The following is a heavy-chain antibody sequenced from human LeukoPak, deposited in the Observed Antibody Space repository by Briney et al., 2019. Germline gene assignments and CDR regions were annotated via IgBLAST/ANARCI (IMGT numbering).Heavy chain of an antibody. V-gene: IGHV3-21*01. D-gene: IGHD2-21*01. J-gene: IGHJ4*02. CDR3: ASIRRVAYFDY. CDR2: ISSSSSYI. CDR1: GFTFSSYS. Sequence: GGSLRLSCAASGFTFSSYSMNWVRQAPGKGLEWVSSISSSSSYIYYADSVKGRFTISRDNAKNSLYLQMNSLRAEDTAVYYCASIRRVAYFDYWGQGTLVTVSS.